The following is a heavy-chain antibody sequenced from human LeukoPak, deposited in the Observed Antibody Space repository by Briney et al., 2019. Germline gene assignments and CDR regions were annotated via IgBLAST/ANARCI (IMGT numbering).Heavy chain of an antibody. D-gene: IGHD3-22*01. CDR2: ISYDGSNK. J-gene: IGHJ5*02. CDR1: GFTFSSYG. Sequence: GGSLRLSCAASGFTFSSYGMHWVRQAPGKGLEWVAVISYDGSNKYYADSVKGRFTISRDNSKNTLYLQMNRLRAEDTAVYYRAKNYYDSSGNNWLDPWGQGTLVTVSS. V-gene: IGHV3-30*18. CDR3: AKNYYDSSGNNWLDP.